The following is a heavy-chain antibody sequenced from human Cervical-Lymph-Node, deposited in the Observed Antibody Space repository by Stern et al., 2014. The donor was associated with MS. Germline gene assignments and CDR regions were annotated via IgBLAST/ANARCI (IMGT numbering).Heavy chain of an antibody. CDR2: IIPMLGRT. CDR3: ARDQGDYGSGSENSWFDP. V-gene: IGHV1-69*06. CDR1: RDTFSHYA. Sequence: QLVQSGAEVKKPGSSVKVSCKASRDTFSHYALSWVRQAPGQGLEWMGGIIPMLGRTSYAQKFQDRVTIIADISTNIVYMELSSLKSEDTALYFCARDQGDYGSGSENSWFDPWGQGTLVTVSS. J-gene: IGHJ5*02. D-gene: IGHD3-10*01.